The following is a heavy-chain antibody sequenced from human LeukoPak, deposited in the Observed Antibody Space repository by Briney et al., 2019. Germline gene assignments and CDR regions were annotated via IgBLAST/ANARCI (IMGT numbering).Heavy chain of an antibody. D-gene: IGHD3-10*01. V-gene: IGHV3-48*03. J-gene: IGHJ4*02. CDR1: GFTFSSYE. CDR3: ARDRPVRGVIITPLDY. Sequence: GGSLRPSCAASGFTFSSYEMNWVRQAPGKGLEWVSYISSSSSTIYYADSVKGRFTISRDNAKNSLYLQMNSLRDEDTAVYYCARDRPVRGVIITPLDYWGQGTLVTVSS. CDR2: ISSSSSTI.